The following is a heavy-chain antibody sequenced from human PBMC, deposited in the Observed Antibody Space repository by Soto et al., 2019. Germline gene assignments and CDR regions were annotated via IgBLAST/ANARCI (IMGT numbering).Heavy chain of an antibody. D-gene: IGHD3-3*01. V-gene: IGHV2-5*02. CDR1: GFSLTTSGVG. Sequence: QITLNESGPAQVKPRQTLTLTCTFSGFSLTTSGVGVGWIRQSPGRAPEWLALIYWDDDKRYIPSLKCRLIITKDASKNQVVLTMADLDPADTATYYCAHRVLRTVFGLVTTTAIYFDFWGQGTPVAVSS. CDR2: IYWDDDK. J-gene: IGHJ4*02. CDR3: AHRVLRTVFGLVTTTAIYFDF.